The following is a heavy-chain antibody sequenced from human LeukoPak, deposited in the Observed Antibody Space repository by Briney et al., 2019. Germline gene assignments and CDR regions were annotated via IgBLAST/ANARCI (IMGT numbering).Heavy chain of an antibody. D-gene: IGHD3-22*01. CDR2: INSDGSST. V-gene: IGHV3-74*01. Sequence: GGSLRLSCAASGFTFSSYWMHWVRQAPGKGLVWVSRINSDGSSTSYADSVKGRFTISRDNSKNTLFLQINSLGAEDTAVYYCAMQWLLLGAFDIWGQGTMVTVSS. J-gene: IGHJ3*02. CDR3: AMQWLLLGAFDI. CDR1: GFTFSSYW.